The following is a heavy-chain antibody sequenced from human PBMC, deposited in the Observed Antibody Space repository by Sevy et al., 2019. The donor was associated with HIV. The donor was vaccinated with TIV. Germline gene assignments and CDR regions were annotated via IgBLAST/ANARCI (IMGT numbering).Heavy chain of an antibody. CDR3: ARDRATSATGTLFDY. CDR1: GFTSSSYA. CDR2: LSDSGVST. D-gene: IGHD3-9*01. Sequence: WGSLRLSCVASGFTSSSYAMSWVRQPPGRGLEWVSTLSDSGVSTYYADSVKGRFTISRDNSKNILYLQMNSLRAEDTAVYYCARDRATSATGTLFDYWGQGTLVTVSS. V-gene: IGHV3-23*01. J-gene: IGHJ4*02.